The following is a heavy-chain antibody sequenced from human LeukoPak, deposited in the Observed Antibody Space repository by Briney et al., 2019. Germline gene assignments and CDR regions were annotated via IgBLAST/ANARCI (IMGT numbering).Heavy chain of an antibody. CDR1: GASIGSKNYY. CDR3: ARHSSDYGSGSYSEPFDP. V-gene: IGHV4-39*01. CDR2: IHYTGAT. D-gene: IGHD3-10*01. J-gene: IGHJ5*02. Sequence: SETLSLTCTLSGASIGSKNYYWGWVRQPPGKGLQWIGTIHYTGATYYNPSLQGRGIMSVDTSNNQFSLKLSSVTATDTAVYFCARHSSDYGSGSYSEPFDPWGQGTLVTVSS.